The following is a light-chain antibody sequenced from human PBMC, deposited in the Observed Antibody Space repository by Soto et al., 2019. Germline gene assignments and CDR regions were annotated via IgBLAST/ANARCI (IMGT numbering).Light chain of an antibody. CDR3: HQRSSWPLT. CDR1: QSVSSY. V-gene: IGKV3-11*01. J-gene: IGKJ4*01. CDR2: DAS. Sequence: EMVLTQSPATLSLSPGERATLSCRASQSVSSYLAWYQQKPGQAPRLLIYDASNRATGIPARFSGSGSGTDFTLTNSSLEPEDFATYYCHQRSSWPLTFGGGTRVEIK.